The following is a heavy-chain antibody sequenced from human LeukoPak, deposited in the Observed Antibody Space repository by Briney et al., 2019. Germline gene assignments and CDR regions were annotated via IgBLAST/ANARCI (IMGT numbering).Heavy chain of an antibody. CDR1: GFTSIAYA. CDR2: IRGGGVTT. V-gene: IGHV3-23*01. Sequence: GGSLRLSCVGSGFTSIAYALTWARQAPGKGLEWVSGIRGGGVTTYYADSVKGRFTISRDNSKNTLYLQMNSLRADDTAIYYCARNQQLGGHSYYYYGMDVWGQGTTVTVSS. J-gene: IGHJ6*02. CDR3: ARNQQLGGHSYYYYGMDV. D-gene: IGHD3-16*01.